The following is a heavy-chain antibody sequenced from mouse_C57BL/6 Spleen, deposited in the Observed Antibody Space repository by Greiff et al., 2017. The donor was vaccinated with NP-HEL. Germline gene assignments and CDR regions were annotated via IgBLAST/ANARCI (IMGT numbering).Heavy chain of an antibody. CDR1: GFTFSDYG. D-gene: IGHD2-10*02. Sequence: EVQLVESGGGLVKPGGSLKLSCAASGFTFSDYGMHWVRQAPEKGLEWVAYISSGSSTIYYADTVKGRFTISRDNAKNTLFLQMTSLRSEDTAMYYCARRRYGNYDAMDYWGQGTSVTVSS. V-gene: IGHV5-17*01. J-gene: IGHJ4*01. CDR3: ARRRYGNYDAMDY. CDR2: ISSGSSTI.